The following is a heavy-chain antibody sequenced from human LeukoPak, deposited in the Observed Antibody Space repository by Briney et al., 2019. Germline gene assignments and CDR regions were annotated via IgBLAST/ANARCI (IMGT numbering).Heavy chain of an antibody. D-gene: IGHD3-3*01. CDR3: AREVVGYYDFWSGYTNAFDI. CDR1: GGTFSSYA. V-gene: IGHV1-18*01. J-gene: IGHJ3*02. CDR2: ISAYNGNT. Sequence: ASVKVSCKASGGTFSSYAISWVRQAPGQGLEWMGWISAYNGNTNYAQKLQGRVTMTTDTSTSTAYMELRSLRSDDTAVYCCAREVVGYYDFWSGYTNAFDIWGQGTMVTVSS.